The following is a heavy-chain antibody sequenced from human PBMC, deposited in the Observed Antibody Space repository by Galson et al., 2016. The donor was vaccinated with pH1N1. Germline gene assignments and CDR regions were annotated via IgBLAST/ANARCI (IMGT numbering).Heavy chain of an antibody. CDR1: GYTFTIYA. CDR3: ASRSSGQLHFDY. Sequence: SVKVSCKASGYTFTIYAISWVRQAPGQGLEWMGWINVYNGNTNYAQKFQGRVTMTTDTSTTTAYMELRSLRSDDTAVYYCASRSSGQLHFDYWGQGTLVTVSS. V-gene: IGHV1-18*01. D-gene: IGHD3-22*01. CDR2: INVYNGNT. J-gene: IGHJ4*02.